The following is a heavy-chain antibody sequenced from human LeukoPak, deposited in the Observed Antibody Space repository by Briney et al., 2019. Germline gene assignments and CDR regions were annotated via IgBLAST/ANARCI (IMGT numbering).Heavy chain of an antibody. CDR2: IKQDGSEK. D-gene: IGHD3-10*01. Sequence: GGSLRLSCAASGFTFSSYWMSWVRQAPGKGLEWVANIKQDGSEKYYVDSVKGRFTISRDNAKNSLYLQMNSLRAEETAVYYCAREGVGDFFDYWGQGTLVTVSS. V-gene: IGHV3-7*01. J-gene: IGHJ4*02. CDR1: GFTFSSYW. CDR3: AREGVGDFFDY.